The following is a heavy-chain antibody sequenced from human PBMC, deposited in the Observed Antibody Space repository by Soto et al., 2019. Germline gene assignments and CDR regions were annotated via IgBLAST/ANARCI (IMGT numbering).Heavy chain of an antibody. CDR1: GYIFTMYR. V-gene: IGHV5-51*01. Sequence: GESLKISCKGSGYIFTMYRIGWVRQMPGKSLEWMGIIYPGDSETRYSPAFQGQVTISFDKSISTTYLQWRSLKASDTSTHYSARPCSVEYGDYTYGYCRDVWRRLSTV. D-gene: IGHD4-17*01. CDR3: ARPCSVEYGDYTYGYCRDV. CDR2: IYPGDSET. J-gene: IGHJ6*02.